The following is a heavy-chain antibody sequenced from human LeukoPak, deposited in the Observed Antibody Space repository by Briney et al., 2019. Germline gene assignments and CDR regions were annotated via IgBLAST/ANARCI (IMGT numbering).Heavy chain of an antibody. V-gene: IGHV1-18*01. CDR2: ISAYNGNT. D-gene: IGHD2-2*01. Sequence: GASVKVSCKASGYTFTSYGISWVRQAPGQGLEWMGWISAYNGNTNYAQKLQGRVTMTTDTSTSTAYMELRSLRSDDTAVYYCARDQTISIVVVPAASWFDPWGQGTLVTVFS. CDR3: ARDQTISIVVVPAASWFDP. J-gene: IGHJ5*02. CDR1: GYTFTSYG.